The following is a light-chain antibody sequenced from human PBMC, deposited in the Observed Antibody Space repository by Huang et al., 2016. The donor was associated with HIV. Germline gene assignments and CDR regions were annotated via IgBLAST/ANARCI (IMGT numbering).Light chain of an antibody. CDR2: SAA. J-gene: IGKJ2*01. CDR1: QSIRTY. V-gene: IGKV1-39*01. CDR3: QQSFTMPYT. Sequence: DIQMTQSPSSLSASVGDTITVSCRARQSIRTYLKWYQRRPGRAPNLLIYSAANLQGGVPTRFSASGSGTHFTLTITGLRTEDFATYYCQQSFTMPYTFGQGTKLDLK.